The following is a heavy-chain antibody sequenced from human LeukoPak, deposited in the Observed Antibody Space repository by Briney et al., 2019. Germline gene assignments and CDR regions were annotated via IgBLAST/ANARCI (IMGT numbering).Heavy chain of an antibody. D-gene: IGHD7-27*01. CDR3: ARVLGTYYFDS. CDR2: IYPGDSDT. Sequence: GESLKISCQGSGYNFSTSWIGWVRQMPGKGLECMGIIYPGDSDTRYSPSFQGQVTFSADKSISTAYLQWSSLKASDTAMYYCARVLGTYYFDSWGQGTLVTVSS. CDR1: GYNFSTSW. J-gene: IGHJ4*02. V-gene: IGHV5-51*01.